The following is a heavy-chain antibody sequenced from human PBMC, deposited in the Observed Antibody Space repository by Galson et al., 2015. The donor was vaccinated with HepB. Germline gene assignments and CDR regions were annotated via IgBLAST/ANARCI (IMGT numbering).Heavy chain of an antibody. CDR3: ARVGLLTPLWFGESLGPTDWDFDY. CDR1: GFTFSSYW. D-gene: IGHD3-10*01. J-gene: IGHJ4*02. V-gene: IGHV3-7*03. Sequence: SLRLSCAASGFTFSSYWMSWVRQAPGKGLEWVANIKQDGSEKYYVDSVKGRFTISRDNAKNSLYLQMNSLRAEDTAVYYCARVGLLTPLWFGESLGPTDWDFDYWGQGTLVTVSS. CDR2: IKQDGSEK.